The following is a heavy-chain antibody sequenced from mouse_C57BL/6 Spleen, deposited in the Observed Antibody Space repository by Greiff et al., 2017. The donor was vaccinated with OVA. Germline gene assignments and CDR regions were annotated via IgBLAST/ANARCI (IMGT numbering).Heavy chain of an antibody. CDR3: ASLTTVVEYYAMDY. J-gene: IGHJ4*01. V-gene: IGHV1-42*01. CDR2: INPSTGGT. D-gene: IGHD1-1*01. CDR1: GYSFTGYY. Sequence: EVKLVESGPELVKPGASVKISCKASGYSFTGYYMNWVKQSPEKSLEWIGEINPSTGGTTSNQKFKAKATLTVDKSSSTAYMQLKSLTSEDSAVYYCASLTTVVEYYAMDYWGQGTSVTVSS.